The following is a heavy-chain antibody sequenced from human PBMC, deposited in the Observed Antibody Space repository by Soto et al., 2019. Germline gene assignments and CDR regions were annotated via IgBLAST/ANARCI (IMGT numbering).Heavy chain of an antibody. J-gene: IGHJ6*02. CDR2: FSGSGGNI. CDR1: GFAFSTHA. D-gene: IGHD1-26*01. V-gene: IGHV3-23*01. CDR3: AKANQWKVGPLAMDV. Sequence: PGGSLRLSCVASGFAFSTHAMSWVRQAPGKGLEWVSTFSGSGGNIYYAESVKGRLTISRDDSKNTLYLQMDSLRVEDTAVYYCAKANQWKVGPLAMDVWGQGTTVTVSS.